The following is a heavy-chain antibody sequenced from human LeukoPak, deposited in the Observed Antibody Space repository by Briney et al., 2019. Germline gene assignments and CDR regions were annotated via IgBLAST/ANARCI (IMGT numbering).Heavy chain of an antibody. J-gene: IGHJ4*02. D-gene: IGHD3-9*01. CDR2: ISYDGSNK. Sequence: PGGSLRLSCAASGFTLSDYWIHWVRQAPGKGLEWVAVISYDGSNKYYADSVKGRFTISRDNSKNTLYLQMNSLRAEDTAVYYCAREYYDILTGYIDYWGQGTLVTVSS. CDR1: GFTLSDYW. V-gene: IGHV3-30-3*01. CDR3: AREYYDILTGYIDY.